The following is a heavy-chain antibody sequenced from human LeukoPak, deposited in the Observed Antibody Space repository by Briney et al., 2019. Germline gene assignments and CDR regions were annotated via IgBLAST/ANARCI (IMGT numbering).Heavy chain of an antibody. CDR3: ARQMILRGYSGYEPTLYIDY. CDR1: GGSISSSSYY. D-gene: IGHD5-12*01. CDR2: IYYSGST. J-gene: IGHJ4*02. V-gene: IGHV4-39*01. Sequence: PSETLSLTCTVSGGSISSSSYYWGWIRQPPGKGLEWIGSIYYSGSTYYNPSPKSRVTISVDTSKNQFSLKLSSVTAADTAVYYCARQMILRGYSGYEPTLYIDYWGQGTLVTVSS.